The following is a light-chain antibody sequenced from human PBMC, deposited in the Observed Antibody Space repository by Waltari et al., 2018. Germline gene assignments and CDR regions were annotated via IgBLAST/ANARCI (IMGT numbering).Light chain of an antibody. V-gene: IGKV1-NL1*01. CDR1: QGISNS. J-gene: IGKJ2*01. CDR2: GAS. CDR3: QQYYFTPYT. Sequence: TCRASQGISNSLAWYKQKPGKAPKLLLYGASRLESGVPPRFSGSGSGTDYTLTISSLQPDDFATYYCQQYYFTPYTFGQGTKLDIK.